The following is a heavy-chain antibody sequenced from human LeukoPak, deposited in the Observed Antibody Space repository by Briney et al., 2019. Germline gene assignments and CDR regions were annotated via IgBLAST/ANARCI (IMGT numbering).Heavy chain of an antibody. D-gene: IGHD1-26*01. CDR3: ARAGGATLTWFDP. V-gene: IGHV1-69*01. Sequence: SVKVSCXASGGTFSSYAISWVRQAPGQGLEWMGGIIPIFGTANYAQKFQGRVTITADESTSTAYMELSSLRSEDTAVYYCARAGGATLTWFDPWGQGILVTVSS. CDR1: GGTFSSYA. CDR2: IIPIFGTA. J-gene: IGHJ5*02.